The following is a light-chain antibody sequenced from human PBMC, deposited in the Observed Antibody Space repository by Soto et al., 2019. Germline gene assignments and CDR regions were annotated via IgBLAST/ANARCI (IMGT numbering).Light chain of an antibody. CDR3: MQVLQTSRT. J-gene: IGKJ1*01. CDR1: QSLLHFNGYNY. V-gene: IGKV2-28*01. Sequence: DIVLTQSPLSLPVTPGEPASISCRSSQSLLHFNGYNYLNWYLQKPGQSPQLLIYWGSSRASGVPDRFSGSGSGTNFTLKISRVAAEDVGLYYCMQVLQTSRTSGQGTKVEIK. CDR2: WGS.